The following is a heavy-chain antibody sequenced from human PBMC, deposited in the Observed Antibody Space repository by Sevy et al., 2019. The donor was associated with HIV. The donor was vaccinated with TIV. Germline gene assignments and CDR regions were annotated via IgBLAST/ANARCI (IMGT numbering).Heavy chain of an antibody. CDR1: GISISSHW. Sequence: GGSLRLSCVGSGISISSHWMNWVRQPPGRGLEWVANINQDGSEIYYVDSVKGRLTISRENAKNSGYLQMRGRRVEDSGVYYCARAMGVWGQGTTVTVSS. CDR2: INQDGSEI. CDR3: ARAMGV. V-gene: IGHV3-7*01. J-gene: IGHJ6*02.